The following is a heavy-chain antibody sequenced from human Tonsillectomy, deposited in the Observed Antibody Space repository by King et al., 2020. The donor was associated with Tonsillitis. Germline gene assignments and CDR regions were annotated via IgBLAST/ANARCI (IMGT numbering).Heavy chain of an antibody. CDR1: GYTLTELS. CDR2: FDPEDGET. J-gene: IGHJ6*02. Sequence: QLVQSGAEVKKPGASVKVSCKVSGYTLTELSMHWVRQAPGKGLEWMGGFDPEDGETIYAQKFQGRVTMTEDTSTDTAYMELSSLRSEDTAVYYCATGKESSGYYTRYSPLMDVWGQGTTVTVSS. CDR3: ATGKESSGYYTRYSPLMDV. D-gene: IGHD3-22*01. V-gene: IGHV1-24*01.